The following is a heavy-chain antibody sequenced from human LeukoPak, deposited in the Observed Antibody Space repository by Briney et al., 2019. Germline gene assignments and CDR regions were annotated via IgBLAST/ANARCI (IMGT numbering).Heavy chain of an antibody. V-gene: IGHV3-30-3*01. J-gene: IGHJ4*02. CDR1: GFTFSSYA. Sequence: PGGSLRLSCAASGFTFSSYAMHWVRQAPGKGLEWVAVISYGGSNKYYADSVKGRFTISRDNSKNTLYLQMNSLRAEDTAVYYCASSVVVVAAGPFDYWGQGTLVTVSS. CDR3: ASSVVVVAAGPFDY. D-gene: IGHD2-15*01. CDR2: ISYGGSNK.